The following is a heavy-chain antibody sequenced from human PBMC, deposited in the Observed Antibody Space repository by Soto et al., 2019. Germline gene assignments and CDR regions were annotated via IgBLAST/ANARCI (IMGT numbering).Heavy chain of an antibody. V-gene: IGHV4-39*01. CDR2: IYYSGST. D-gene: IGHD2-15*01. Sequence: QLQLQESGPGLVKPSETLSLTCTVSGGSISSSSYYWGWIRQPPGKGLEWIGSIYYSGSTYYNPFLKGAGPISLGTAKNQFPLELRSVTAAETAVYLRASSRWYYLPLGYWGQGTLVTVSS. J-gene: IGHJ4*02. CDR1: GGSISSSSYY. CDR3: ASSRWYYLPLGY.